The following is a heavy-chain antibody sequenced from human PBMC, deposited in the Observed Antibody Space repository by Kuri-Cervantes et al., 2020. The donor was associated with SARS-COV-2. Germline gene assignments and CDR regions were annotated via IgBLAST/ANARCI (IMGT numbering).Heavy chain of an antibody. J-gene: IGHJ4*02. CDR2: IYYSGST. D-gene: IGHD6-13*01. CDR1: GGSISSSSYY. CDR3: FSWFFGN. V-gene: IGHV4-39*01. Sequence: ESLKISCTVSGGSISSSSYYWGWIRQPPGKGLEWIGSIYYSGSTYYNPSLKSRVTISVDTSRNQFFLKLSSVTAADTAVYYCFSWFFGNWGQGTLVTVSS.